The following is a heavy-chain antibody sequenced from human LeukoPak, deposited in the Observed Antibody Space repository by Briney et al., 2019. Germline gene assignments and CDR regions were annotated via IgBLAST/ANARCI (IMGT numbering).Heavy chain of an antibody. CDR1: GITFSSYA. Sequence: PGGSLRLSCAASGITFSSYAMSWVRQAPGKGLEWVSAISGSGGSTYYADSVKGRFTISRDNSKNTLYLQMNSLRAEDTAVYYCAKLPTVTTYEYYFDYWGQGTLVTVSS. D-gene: IGHD4-17*01. CDR2: ISGSGGST. J-gene: IGHJ4*02. CDR3: AKLPTVTTYEYYFDY. V-gene: IGHV3-23*01.